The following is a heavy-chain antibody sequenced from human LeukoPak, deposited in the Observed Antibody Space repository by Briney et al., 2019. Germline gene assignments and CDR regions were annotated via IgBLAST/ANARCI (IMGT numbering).Heavy chain of an antibody. V-gene: IGHV3-53*01. D-gene: IGHD3-10*01. CDR1: GFTFSSNS. Sequence: GGSLRLSCAASGFTFSSNSMSWVRQAPGKGLEWVSVIYSGGSTYYADSVKGRFTISRDNSKNTLYLQMNSLRAEDTAVYYCARARGVRYYFDYWGQGTLVTVSS. J-gene: IGHJ4*02. CDR3: ARARGVRYYFDY. CDR2: IYSGGST.